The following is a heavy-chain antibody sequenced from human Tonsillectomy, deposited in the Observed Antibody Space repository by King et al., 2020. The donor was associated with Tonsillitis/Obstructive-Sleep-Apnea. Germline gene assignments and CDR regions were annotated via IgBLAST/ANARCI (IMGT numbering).Heavy chain of an antibody. D-gene: IGHD6-13*01. Sequence: VQLVESGGGLIQPGGSLRLSCAASGFTFSSYDMNWVRQAPGKGLEWVSYISSSGSTIYYADSVKGRFTISRDNAKNSLYLQMNSLRAEDTALYYCAGGYSSSWSSRYYYYMDVWGKGTTVTVSS. CDR2: ISSSGSTI. J-gene: IGHJ6*03. V-gene: IGHV3-48*03. CDR3: AGGYSSSWSSRYYYYMDV. CDR1: GFTFSSYD.